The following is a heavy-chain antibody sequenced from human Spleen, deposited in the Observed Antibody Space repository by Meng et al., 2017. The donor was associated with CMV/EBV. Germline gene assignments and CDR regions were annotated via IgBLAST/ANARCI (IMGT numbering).Heavy chain of an antibody. V-gene: IGHV1-24*01. D-gene: IGHD4-11*01. CDR3: ASATYMTTQQGWFDT. CDR1: GYNVTEFA. CDR2: FHPKDGEI. Sequence: ASVKVSCKVSGYNVTEFAMHWVRQAPGKGLEWMGGFHPKDGEIIYAQTFQGRVTITADRSSSTTYMELSRLRSEDTAVYYCASATYMTTQQGWFDTWGQGTLVTVSS. J-gene: IGHJ5*02.